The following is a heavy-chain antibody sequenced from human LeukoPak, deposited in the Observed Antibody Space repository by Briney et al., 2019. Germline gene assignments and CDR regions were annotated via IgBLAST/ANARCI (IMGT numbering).Heavy chain of an antibody. D-gene: IGHD3-22*01. CDR1: GYTFTGDY. CDR3: ARDESINYYDSSGYPIY. Sequence: ASVKVSCKASGYTFTGDYMHWVRQAPGQGLEWMGWINPNSGGTNYAQKFQGRVTMTRDTSISTAYMELSRLRSDDTAVYYCARDESINYYDSSGYPIYWGQGTLVTVSS. CDR2: INPNSGGT. J-gene: IGHJ4*02. V-gene: IGHV1-2*02.